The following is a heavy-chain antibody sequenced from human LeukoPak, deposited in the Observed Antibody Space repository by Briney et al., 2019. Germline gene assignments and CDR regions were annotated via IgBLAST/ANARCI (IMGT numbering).Heavy chain of an antibody. CDR2: ISGSGGST. CDR1: GFTFSSYA. V-gene: IGHV3-23*01. J-gene: IGHJ4*02. D-gene: IGHD1-26*01. Sequence: QSGGSLRLSCAASGFTFSSYAMSWVRQAPGKGLEWVSAISGSGGSTYYADSVKGRFTISRDNSKNTLYLQMNSLRAEDTAVYYCAVSPSPLPGYFDYWGQGTLVTVSS. CDR3: AVSPSPLPGYFDY.